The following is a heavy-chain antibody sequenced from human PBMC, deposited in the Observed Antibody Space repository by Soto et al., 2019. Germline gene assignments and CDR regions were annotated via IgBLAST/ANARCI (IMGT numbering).Heavy chain of an antibody. CDR1: GYPFTSYY. D-gene: IGHD3-10*01. Sequence: ASVKVSCKASGYPFTSYYMHWLRQAPGQGLEWMGVLNPTGGSTTYAQNFQGRVTMTRDTSTSTVYVELSSLRSDDTAVYYCATPTPLRGAMITNINFDFWGQGTPVTVSS. CDR3: ATPTPLRGAMITNINFDF. CDR2: LNPTGGST. J-gene: IGHJ4*02. V-gene: IGHV1-46*01.